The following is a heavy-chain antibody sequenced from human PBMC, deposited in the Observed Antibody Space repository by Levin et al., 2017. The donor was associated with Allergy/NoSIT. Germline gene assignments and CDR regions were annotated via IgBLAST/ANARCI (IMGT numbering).Heavy chain of an antibody. Sequence: WASVKVSCAASGFTFSSYAMSWVRQAPGKGLEWVSAISGSGGSTYYADSVKGRFTISRDNSKNTLYLQMNSLRAEDTAVYYCAKDRGSGTTVTTFDYWGQGTLVTVSS. CDR3: AKDRGSGTTVTTFDY. V-gene: IGHV3-23*01. J-gene: IGHJ4*02. CDR2: ISGSGGST. D-gene: IGHD4-17*01. CDR1: GFTFSSYA.